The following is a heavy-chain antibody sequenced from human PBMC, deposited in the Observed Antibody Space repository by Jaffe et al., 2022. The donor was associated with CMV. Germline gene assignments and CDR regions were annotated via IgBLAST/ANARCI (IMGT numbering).Heavy chain of an antibody. CDR3: ARDPSAYSSSWFELYYYGMDV. V-gene: IGHV3-7*01. CDR2: IKQDGSEK. CDR1: GFTFSSYW. D-gene: IGHD6-13*01. J-gene: IGHJ6*02. Sequence: EVQLVESGGGLVQPGGSLRLSCAASGFTFSSYWMSWVRQAPGKGLEWVANIKQDGSEKYYVDSVKGRFTISRDNAKNSLYLQMNSLRAEDTAVYYCARDPSAYSSSWFELYYYGMDVWGQGTTVTVSS.